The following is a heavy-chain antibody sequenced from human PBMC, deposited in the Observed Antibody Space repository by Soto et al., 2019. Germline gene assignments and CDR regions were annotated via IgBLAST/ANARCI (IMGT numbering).Heavy chain of an antibody. J-gene: IGHJ6*03. CDR2: TYYRSRWYN. V-gene: IGHV6-1*01. D-gene: IGHD1-7*01. CDR1: GDSVSSNSAA. CDR3: AGTTSYKWYYMDV. Sequence: SQTLSLTCVISGDSVSSNSAAWNWIRQSPSRGLEWLGRTYYRSRWYNDYAVPVRSRITVNADTSKNQFSLQLTSVTPEDTAVYYCAGTTSYKWYYMDVWGKGTTVTVAS.